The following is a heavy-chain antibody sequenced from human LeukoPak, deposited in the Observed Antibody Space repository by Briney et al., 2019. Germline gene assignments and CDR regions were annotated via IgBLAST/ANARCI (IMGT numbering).Heavy chain of an antibody. D-gene: IGHD2-15*01. J-gene: IGHJ4*02. V-gene: IGHV4-39*01. CDR1: GGSISSTSYY. CDR2: FYYTGDT. Sequence: SETLSLTCTVSGGSISSTSYYWGWIRQPPGKGLEWIGSFYYTGDTYYNPSLKSRVTISVDTSKNQFSLKLNYVTAADTAVYYCARQKEAEDGFDYWGQGTLVTVSS. CDR3: ARQKEAEDGFDY.